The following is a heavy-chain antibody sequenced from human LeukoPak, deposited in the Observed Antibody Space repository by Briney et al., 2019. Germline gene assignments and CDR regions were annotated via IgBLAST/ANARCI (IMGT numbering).Heavy chain of an antibody. V-gene: IGHV3-11*04. CDR3: ARLPAYCSSTSCYYDY. CDR1: GFTFSDYY. Sequence: GGSLRLSCAASGFTFSDYYMSWIRQAPGKGLEWVSYISSSGSTIYYADSVKGRFTISRDNAKNSLYLQMNSLRAEDPAVYYCARLPAYCSSTSCYYDYWGQGTLVTVSS. CDR2: ISSSGSTI. J-gene: IGHJ4*02. D-gene: IGHD2-2*01.